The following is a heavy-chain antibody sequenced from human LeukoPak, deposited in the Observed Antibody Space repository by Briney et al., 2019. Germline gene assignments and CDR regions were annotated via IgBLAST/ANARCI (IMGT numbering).Heavy chain of an antibody. D-gene: IGHD6-13*01. V-gene: IGHV1-69*13. CDR1: GGTFSSYA. Sequence: SVTVSCKASGGTFSSYAISWVRQAPGQGLEWMGGIIPIFGTANYAQKFQGRVTITADESTSTAYMELSSLRSEDTAVYYCARELMQQQLVFDYWGQGTLVTVSS. CDR2: IIPIFGTA. CDR3: ARELMQQQLVFDY. J-gene: IGHJ4*02.